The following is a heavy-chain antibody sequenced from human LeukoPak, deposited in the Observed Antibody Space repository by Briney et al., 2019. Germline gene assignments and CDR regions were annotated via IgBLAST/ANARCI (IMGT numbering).Heavy chain of an antibody. CDR3: ASNRGVAYYYGMDV. CDR1: GGSISSSSYY. Sequence: SETLSLTCTVSGGSISSSSYYWGWIRQPPGKGLEWIGSIYYSGSTYYNPSLKSRVTISVDTSKNQFSLKLSSVTAADTAVYYCASNRGVAYYYGMDVWGQGTTVTVSS. J-gene: IGHJ6*02. CDR2: IYYSGST. D-gene: IGHD1-14*01. V-gene: IGHV4-39*01.